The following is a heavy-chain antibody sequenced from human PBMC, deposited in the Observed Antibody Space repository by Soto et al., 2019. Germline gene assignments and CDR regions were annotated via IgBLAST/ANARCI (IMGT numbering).Heavy chain of an antibody. CDR2: VYYSGST. CDR1: GASVNSENYY. V-gene: IGHV4-61*01. Sequence: SETLSLTCTVSGASVNSENYYWSWIRQPPGKGLEWIGYVYYSGSTNYNPSLRSRATISLDTYRNQFSPKMTSMTSADTAFYYCARGVFRFLQWFDPWGQGTLVTVSS. D-gene: IGHD3-3*01. CDR3: ARGVFRFLQWFDP. J-gene: IGHJ5*02.